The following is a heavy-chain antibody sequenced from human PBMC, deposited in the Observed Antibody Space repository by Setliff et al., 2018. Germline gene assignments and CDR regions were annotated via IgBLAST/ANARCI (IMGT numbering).Heavy chain of an antibody. V-gene: IGHV3-7*01. Sequence: RLSCAASGFIFSRYWMSWVRQAPGKGLEWVANIKQDGSEKYYVDSVKGRFTISRDNAKNSLYLQMNSLRLEDTAVYYCARDLYDSSGYMQWNYYYGMDVWGQGTTVTVSS. CDR3: ARDLYDSSGYMQWNYYYGMDV. D-gene: IGHD3-22*01. CDR1: GFIFSRYW. J-gene: IGHJ6*02. CDR2: IKQDGSEK.